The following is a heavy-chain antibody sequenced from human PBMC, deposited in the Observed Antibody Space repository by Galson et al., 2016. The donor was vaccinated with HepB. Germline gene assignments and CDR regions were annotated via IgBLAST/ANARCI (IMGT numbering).Heavy chain of an antibody. J-gene: IGHJ4*02. Sequence: SLRLSCAASGFPFSSYAMSWVRQAPGKGLEWVSSITDSGDTTYYADSGRGRFTISRDNSKNTLYLQMNSLRAEDTAVYYCAKQRPGLYWLQGTLVTVSS. CDR1: GFPFSSYA. CDR2: ITDSGDTT. V-gene: IGHV3-23*01. CDR3: AKQRPGLY.